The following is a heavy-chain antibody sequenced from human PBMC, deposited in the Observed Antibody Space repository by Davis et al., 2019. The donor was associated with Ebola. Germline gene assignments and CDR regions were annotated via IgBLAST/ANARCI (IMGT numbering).Heavy chain of an antibody. CDR3: ARGWLRRGLDA. CDR2: TYYNSKWYS. CDR1: GASVSSNSAA. Sequence: PSETLSLTCAISGASVSSNSAAWNWIRLSPSRGLEWLGRTYYNSKWYSDYAVSVKSRITINPDTSKNQFSLHLNSVTPEDTALYFCARGWLRRGLDAWGEGTAVTVSS. D-gene: IGHD3-10*01. V-gene: IGHV6-1*01. J-gene: IGHJ6*04.